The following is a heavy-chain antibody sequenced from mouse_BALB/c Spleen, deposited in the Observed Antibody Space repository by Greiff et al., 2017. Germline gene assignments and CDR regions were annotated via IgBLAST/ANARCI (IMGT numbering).Heavy chain of an antibody. J-gene: IGHJ4*01. CDR3: AREGDGNYGDAMDY. V-gene: IGHV5-4*02. D-gene: IGHD2-1*01. CDR1: GFTFSDYY. CDR2: ISDGGSYT. Sequence: EVKLMESGGGLVKPGGSLKLSCAASGFTFSDYYMYWVRQTPEKRLEWVATISDGGSYTYYPDSVKGRFTISRDNAKNNLYLQMSSLKSEDTAMYYCAREGDGNYGDAMDYWGQGTSVTVSS.